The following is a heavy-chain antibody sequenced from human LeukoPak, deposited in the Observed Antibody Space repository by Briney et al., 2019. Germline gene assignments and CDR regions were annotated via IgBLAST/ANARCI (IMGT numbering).Heavy chain of an antibody. D-gene: IGHD3-22*01. Sequence: GESLRLSCAASGFTFSAYWMTWVRQAPGKGLEWVANINEGRNLKMYVDSVKGRFTISRDYTTNSLYLQMDSLRAEDTAVYYCARAYYYDSSGYYLSGNAFDIWGQGTMVTVSS. J-gene: IGHJ3*02. CDR2: INEGRNLK. V-gene: IGHV3-7*03. CDR1: GFTFSAYW. CDR3: ARAYYYDSSGYYLSGNAFDI.